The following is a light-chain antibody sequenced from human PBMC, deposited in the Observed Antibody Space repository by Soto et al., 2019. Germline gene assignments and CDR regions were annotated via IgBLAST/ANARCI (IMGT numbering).Light chain of an antibody. CDR1: QSISTY. Sequence: DIQMTRSPSSVSASVGDSVTITCRASQSISTYLNWYQQKPGKAPKLLIYAASSLQSGVPSRFSGSGYGTDFNLTISSLEPEDFAVYYCQQRSNWPRTFGQGTKVDIK. J-gene: IGKJ1*01. CDR2: AAS. V-gene: IGKV1-39*01. CDR3: QQRSNWPRT.